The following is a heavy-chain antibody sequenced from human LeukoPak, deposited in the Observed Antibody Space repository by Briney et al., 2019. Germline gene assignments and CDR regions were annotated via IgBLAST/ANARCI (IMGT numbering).Heavy chain of an antibody. CDR2: IYPADSDT. Sequence: SGESLKISCQVSGYIFTHYWIGWVRQMPGKGLESMGIIYPADSDTTYSPSFQGQVTISADKSISTAYLQWSSLKASDTAMYYCARSGGAEYYFDYWGQGTLVTVSS. D-gene: IGHD3-16*01. V-gene: IGHV5-51*01. CDR1: GYIFTHYW. CDR3: ARSGGAEYYFDY. J-gene: IGHJ4*02.